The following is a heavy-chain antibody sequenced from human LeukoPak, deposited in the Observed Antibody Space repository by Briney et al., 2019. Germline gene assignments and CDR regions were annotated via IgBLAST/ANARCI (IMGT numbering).Heavy chain of an antibody. V-gene: IGHV3-21*01. CDR2: LSGGSYT. J-gene: IGHJ3*02. Sequence: GGSLRLFCAASGFTFISYSMNGVRQAPGKGRQWVSYLSGGSYTYTAASVKGRFHVSSDNAKNSLFLQMNRLRAEDTAVYFCARGIYGDAFDIWGQGTMVTVSS. D-gene: IGHD4-17*01. CDR3: ARGIYGDAFDI. CDR1: GFTFISYS.